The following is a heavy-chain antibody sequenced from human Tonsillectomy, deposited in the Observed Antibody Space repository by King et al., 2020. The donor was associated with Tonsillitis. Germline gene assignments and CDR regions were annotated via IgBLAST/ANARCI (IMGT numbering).Heavy chain of an antibody. CDR1: GFTFSSYA. Sequence: VQLVESGGGLVQPGGSLRLSCAASGFTFSSYAMSWVRQAPGKGLEWVSGISGSGGSTYYADSVKGRFTNSRDNSKNTLYLQMNSLRAEDTAVYYCASGKGYCSSTSCYTSIDYWGQGTLVTVSS. CDR3: ASGKGYCSSTSCYTSIDY. V-gene: IGHV3-23*04. CDR2: ISGSGGST. D-gene: IGHD2-2*02. J-gene: IGHJ4*02.